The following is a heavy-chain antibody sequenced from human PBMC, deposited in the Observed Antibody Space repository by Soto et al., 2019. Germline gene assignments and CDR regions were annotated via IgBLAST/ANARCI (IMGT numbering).Heavy chain of an antibody. CDR3: DRFHYYDSSGPYLDY. D-gene: IGHD3-22*01. Sequence: SETLSLTCTVFGGSITYSYWSGFRRHPGKGLEWSAYIYDTSISGYTPSTSYNPSLKSRVTMSVDTSKSQSYLKLTSVTVADTVVYYCDRFHYYDSSGPYLDYWGQGTLVTVSS. J-gene: IGHJ4*02. CDR2: IYDTSISGYTPST. CDR1: GGSITYSY. V-gene: IGHV4-59*01.